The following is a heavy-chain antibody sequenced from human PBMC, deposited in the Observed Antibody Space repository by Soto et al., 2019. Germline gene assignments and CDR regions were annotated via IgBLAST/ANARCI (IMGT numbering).Heavy chain of an antibody. CDR1: GYTFTSDA. D-gene: IGHD5-18*01. CDR2: INAGNGNT. CDR3: ARDGGYSYGFDY. Sequence: QVQLVQSGAEVKKPGASVKVSCKASGYTFTSDAMHWVRQAPGQRLEWMGWINAGNGNTKYSQKFQGRVTITRDTSASTAYMELSSLRSEDTAVYYCARDGGYSYGFDYWGQGTLVTVSS. J-gene: IGHJ4*02. V-gene: IGHV1-3*01.